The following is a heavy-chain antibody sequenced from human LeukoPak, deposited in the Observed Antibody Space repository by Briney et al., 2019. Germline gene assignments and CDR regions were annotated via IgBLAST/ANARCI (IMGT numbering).Heavy chain of an antibody. Sequence: PGGSLRLSCEASGFRFSSFSMNWVRQAPGEGLEWLADIKEDGREKNYVDSVKGRFTISRDNAKNSVYLQMNSLRVEDTAMYYCARRFDLWGRGIVVTVSS. V-gene: IGHV3-7*01. CDR1: GFRFSSFS. J-gene: IGHJ2*01. CDR2: IKEDGREK. CDR3: ARRFDL.